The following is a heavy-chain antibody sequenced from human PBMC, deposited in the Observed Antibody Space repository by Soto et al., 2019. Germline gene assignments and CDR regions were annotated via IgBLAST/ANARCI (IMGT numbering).Heavy chain of an antibody. CDR2: INHSGST. D-gene: IGHD3-10*01. CDR3: ARGQARRLRYYYGSGSIERSYYFDY. Sequence: TSETLSLTCAVYCGSFSGYYWSWIRQPPGKGLEWIGEINHSGSTNYNPSLKSRVTISVDTSKNQFSLKLSSVTAADTAVYYCARGQARRLRYYYGSGSIERSYYFDYWGQGTLVTVSS. CDR1: CGSFSGYY. V-gene: IGHV4-34*01. J-gene: IGHJ4*02.